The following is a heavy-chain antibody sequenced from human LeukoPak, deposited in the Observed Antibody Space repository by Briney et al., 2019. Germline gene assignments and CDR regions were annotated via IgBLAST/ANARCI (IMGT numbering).Heavy chain of an antibody. CDR2: IRYDGSNK. CDR3: AKIPRSYYEDAFDI. J-gene: IGHJ3*02. CDR1: GFTFSSYG. V-gene: IGHV3-30*02. Sequence: GGSLRLSCAASGFTFSSYGMHWVRQAPGKGLEWVAFIRYDGSNKYYADSVKGRFTISKDNSKNTLYLQMNSLRAEDTAVYYCAKIPRSYYEDAFDIWGQGTMVTVSS. D-gene: IGHD3-22*01.